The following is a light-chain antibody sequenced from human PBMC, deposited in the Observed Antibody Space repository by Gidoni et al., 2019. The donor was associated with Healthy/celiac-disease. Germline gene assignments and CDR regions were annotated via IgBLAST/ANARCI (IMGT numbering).Light chain of an antibody. Sequence: QSALPQPASVSGSPGQSITISCTGTSSDVGGYNSVSWYQQHPGKAPKLMSYEVSNRPAGVSNRFSGSKSGNTASLTIAGLQAEDEADYYCSSYTSSSTVVFGGGTKLTVL. V-gene: IGLV2-14*01. CDR2: EVS. CDR1: SSDVGGYNS. J-gene: IGLJ2*01. CDR3: SSYTSSSTVV.